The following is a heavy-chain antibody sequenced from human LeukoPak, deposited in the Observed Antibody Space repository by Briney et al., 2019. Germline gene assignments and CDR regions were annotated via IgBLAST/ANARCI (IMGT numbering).Heavy chain of an antibody. D-gene: IGHD3-3*01. Sequence: GGSLRLSCTASGFTFGDYAMSWFRQAPGKGLEWVSFIRSKAYGGTTEYAASVKGIFTISRDDSKSIAYLQMNSLKIEDTAVYYCARDSFGVIKRGFDFWGQGTLVTVSS. J-gene: IGHJ4*02. CDR1: GFTFGDYA. CDR3: ARDSFGVIKRGFDF. CDR2: IRSKAYGGTT. V-gene: IGHV3-49*03.